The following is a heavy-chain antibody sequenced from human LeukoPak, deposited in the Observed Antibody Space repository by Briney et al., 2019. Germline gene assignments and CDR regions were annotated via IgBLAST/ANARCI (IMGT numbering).Heavy chain of an antibody. CDR3: AKGFRGGRGPEQ. Sequence: GGSLRLSCAASGFTFSGYAMHWVRQAPGKGLEWVAAIWSDGSEKWYGDSGEGRFTISRDNSKNTAYLQMNSLRAEDTALYYCAKGFRGGRGPEQWGQGTLGNGSS. V-gene: IGHV3-30*02. CDR2: IWSDGSEK. J-gene: IGHJ4*02. CDR1: GFTFSGYA. D-gene: IGHD1/OR15-1a*01.